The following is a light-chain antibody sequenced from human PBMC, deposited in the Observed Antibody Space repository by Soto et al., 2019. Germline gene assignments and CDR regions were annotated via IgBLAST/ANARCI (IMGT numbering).Light chain of an antibody. CDR3: SSYTSSSTQV. Sequence: QSVLTQPASVSGSPGQSITSSCTGTSSDVGGYNYVSWYQQHPGKAPKLMIYEVSYRPSGVSNRFSGSKSGNTASLTISGLQAEDEADYYCSSYTSSSTQVFGTGTKVTVL. CDR1: SSDVGGYNY. V-gene: IGLV2-14*01. CDR2: EVS. J-gene: IGLJ1*01.